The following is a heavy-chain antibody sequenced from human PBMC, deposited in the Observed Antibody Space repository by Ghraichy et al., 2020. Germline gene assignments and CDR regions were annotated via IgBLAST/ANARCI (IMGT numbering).Heavy chain of an antibody. CDR1: GFTFSSYA. D-gene: IGHD3-22*01. CDR2: ISFSGTNT. Sequence: GESLNISCAASGFTFSSYATSWVRLAPGKGLEWVSAISFSGTNTYYADSVKGRFTVSRDNSKNTLYLQMNSLRAEDTAVYYCAKDRYYYDSGGYYYLDDWGQGILVTVSS. CDR3: AKDRYYYDSGGYYYLDD. J-gene: IGHJ4*02. V-gene: IGHV3-23*01.